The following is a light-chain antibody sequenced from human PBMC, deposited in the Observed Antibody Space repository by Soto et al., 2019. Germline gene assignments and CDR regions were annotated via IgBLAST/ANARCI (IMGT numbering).Light chain of an antibody. Sequence: EIVLTQSPGTLSLSPGERATLSCRAIQTIGYYLAWYQEKPGQPPRLLIYDASIRATGIPARFSGSGSGTEFTLTISSLEPEDLAVYYCQQRGNWPPTWTFGQGTKVDIK. CDR1: QTIGYY. CDR3: QQRGNWPPTWT. CDR2: DAS. V-gene: IGKV3-11*01. J-gene: IGKJ1*01.